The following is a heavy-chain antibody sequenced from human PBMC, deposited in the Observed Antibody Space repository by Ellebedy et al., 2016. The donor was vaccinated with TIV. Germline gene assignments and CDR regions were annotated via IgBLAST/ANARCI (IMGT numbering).Heavy chain of an antibody. CDR3: AKDKVGALD. CDR2: ISGSGGST. CDR1: GSTFSSYA. J-gene: IGHJ4*02. D-gene: IGHD1-26*01. V-gene: IGHV3-23*01. Sequence: ETLSLXXAASGSTFSSYAMSWVRQAPGKGLEWVSAISGSGGSTYYADSVKGRFTISRDNSKNTLYLQMNSLRAEDTAVYYCAKDKVGALDWGQGTLVTVSS.